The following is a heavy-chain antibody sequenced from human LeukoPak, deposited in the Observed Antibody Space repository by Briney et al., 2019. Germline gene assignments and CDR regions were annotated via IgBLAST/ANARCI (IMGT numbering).Heavy chain of an antibody. V-gene: IGHV1-46*01. CDR1: GYTFTNYY. D-gene: IGHD1-26*01. CDR2: INPSGGGT. J-gene: IGHJ4*02. Sequence: ASVKVSCTASGYTFTNYYMQWVRQAPGQGLEWMGIINPSGGGTSYAQNFQGRVTMTRDTSTSTVYMALSSLTSEVTAVYYCARWIVGDTSSDYWGQGTLVTVSS. CDR3: ARWIVGDTSSDY.